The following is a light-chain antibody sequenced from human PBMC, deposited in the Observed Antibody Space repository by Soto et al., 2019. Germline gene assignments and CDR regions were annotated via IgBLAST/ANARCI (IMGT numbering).Light chain of an antibody. J-gene: IGKJ5*01. CDR2: GAY. CDR3: QQRSNWPPEIT. Sequence: EIVLTQSPGTLSLSPGERATLACRTSQSVSTNLAWYQQKPGQPPRLLIHGAYTRATDIPARFSGSGSGTEFTLTIIGLQSEDFAVYYCQQRSNWPPEITFGQGTRLEI. V-gene: IGKV3-15*01. CDR1: QSVSTN.